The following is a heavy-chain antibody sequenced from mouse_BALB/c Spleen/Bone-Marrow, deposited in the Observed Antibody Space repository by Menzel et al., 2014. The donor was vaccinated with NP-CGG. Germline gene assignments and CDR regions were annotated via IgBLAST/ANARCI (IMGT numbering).Heavy chain of an antibody. D-gene: IGHD2-3*01. J-gene: IGHJ4*01. CDR2: INPDSSTI. Sequence: DVKLQESGGGLVQPGGSLKLSCAVSGFDFSRYWMSWVRQAPGKGLEWIGEINPDSSTINYTPSLKDKFIITRDNAKNTQNLKMSKVRSEDTDLYNYSRLGYYERMAFWSQGTSFTDST. CDR3: SRLGYYERMAF. CDR1: GFDFSRYW. V-gene: IGHV4-1*02.